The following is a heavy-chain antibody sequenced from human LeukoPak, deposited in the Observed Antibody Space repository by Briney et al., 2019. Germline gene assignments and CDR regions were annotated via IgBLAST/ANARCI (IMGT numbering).Heavy chain of an antibody. CDR2: IKQDGSEK. Sequence: PGGSLRLSCAASGFTFSSYWMSWVRQAPGKGLEWVANIKQDGSEKYYVDSVKGRFTISRDNSKNTLYLQMNSLRAEDTAVYYCAKDQGLRAGRGSYYYDSSGYHTALDYWGQGTLVTVSS. CDR1: GFTFSSYW. D-gene: IGHD3-22*01. J-gene: IGHJ4*02. V-gene: IGHV3-7*03. CDR3: AKDQGLRAGRGSYYYDSSGYHTALDY.